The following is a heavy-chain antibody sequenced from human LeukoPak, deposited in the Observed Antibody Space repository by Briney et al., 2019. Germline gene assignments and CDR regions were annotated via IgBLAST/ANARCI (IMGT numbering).Heavy chain of an antibody. V-gene: IGHV3-33*01. Sequence: TGGSLRLSCAASGFTFSSYGMHWVRQAPGKGLEWVAVIWYDGSNKYYADSVKGRFTISRDNSKNTLYLQMNSLRAEDTAVYYCARKGVKANHFDYWGQGTLVTVSS. CDR2: IWYDGSNK. CDR3: ARKGVKANHFDY. J-gene: IGHJ4*02. CDR1: GFTFSSYG. D-gene: IGHD3-10*01.